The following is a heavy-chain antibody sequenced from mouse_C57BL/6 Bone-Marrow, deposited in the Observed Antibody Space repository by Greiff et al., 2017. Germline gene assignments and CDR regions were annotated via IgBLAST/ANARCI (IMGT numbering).Heavy chain of an antibody. Sequence: QVQLQQPGAELVRPGTSVKLSCKASGYTFTSYWMHWVKQRPGQGLEWIGVIDPSDSYTNYNQKFKGKATLTADKSSSTAYMELRSLTSEDSAVYFCCRWLLGGFDYWGQGTTLTVSS. CDR1: GYTFTSYW. J-gene: IGHJ2*01. V-gene: IGHV1-59*01. D-gene: IGHD2-3*01. CDR3: CRWLLGGFDY. CDR2: IDPSDSYT.